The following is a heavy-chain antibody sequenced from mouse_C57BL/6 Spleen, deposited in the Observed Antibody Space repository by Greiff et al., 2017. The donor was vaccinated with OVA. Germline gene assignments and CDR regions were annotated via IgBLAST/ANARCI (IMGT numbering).Heavy chain of an antibody. CDR2: ISDGGSYT. Sequence: EVKVEESGGGLVKPGGSLKLSCAASGFTFSSYAMSWVRQTPEKRLEWVATISDGGSYTYYPDNVKGRFTISRDNAKNNLYLQMSHLKSEDTAMYYCARDCDGYYPAWFAYWGQGTLVTVSA. V-gene: IGHV5-4*01. J-gene: IGHJ3*01. CDR1: GFTFSSYA. CDR3: ARDCDGYYPAWFAY. D-gene: IGHD2-3*01.